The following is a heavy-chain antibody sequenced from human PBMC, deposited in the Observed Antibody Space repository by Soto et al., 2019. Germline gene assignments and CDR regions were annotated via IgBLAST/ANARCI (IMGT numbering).Heavy chain of an antibody. J-gene: IGHJ3*02. CDR3: ARGGFIAFWGVIVNPGAFDI. V-gene: IGHV4-30-2*01. D-gene: IGHD3-16*02. CDR1: GGSISSGGYS. Sequence: QLQLQESGSGLVKPSQTLSLTCAVSGGSISSGGYSWSWIRQPPGKGLEWIGYIYHSGSTYYNPSLKGRVTISVDRSKCQFSLKLGTVTAAGTAVYYCARGGFIAFWGVIVNPGAFDIWGQGTMVTVSS. CDR2: IYHSGST.